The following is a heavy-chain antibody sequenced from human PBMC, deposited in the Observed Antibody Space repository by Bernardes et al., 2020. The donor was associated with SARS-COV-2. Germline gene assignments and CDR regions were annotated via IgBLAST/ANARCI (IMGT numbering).Heavy chain of an antibody. Sequence: GGSLRLSCAASGYLFSSYWMTWVRQAPGKGLEWVATIQHDGSESYYVESVKGRFTISRDNAKTSVSLQMNGLRVDDTAVYYCARDRADWDYGYYYYGLDVWGQGTTVTVSS. J-gene: IGHJ6*02. V-gene: IGHV3-7*01. CDR3: ARDRADWDYGYYYYGLDV. CDR1: GYLFSSYW. D-gene: IGHD1-7*01. CDR2: IQHDGSES.